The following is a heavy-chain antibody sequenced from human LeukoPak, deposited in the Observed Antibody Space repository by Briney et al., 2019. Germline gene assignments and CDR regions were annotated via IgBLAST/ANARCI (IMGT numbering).Heavy chain of an antibody. V-gene: IGHV4-39*07. CDR2: LSYSGTTS. J-gene: IGHJ4*02. CDR1: GTSISSSDNY. D-gene: IGHD3-10*01. CDR3: ARGYNYGSGSYYRKVTGIFDY. Sequence: SETLSLTCTVSGTSISSSDNYWGWIRQPPGKTLEWIGSLSYSGTTSNYNPSLKSRAAISLDVSKNQFSLRLSSVTAADTAVYYCARGYNYGSGSYYRKVTGIFDYWGQGTLVTVSS.